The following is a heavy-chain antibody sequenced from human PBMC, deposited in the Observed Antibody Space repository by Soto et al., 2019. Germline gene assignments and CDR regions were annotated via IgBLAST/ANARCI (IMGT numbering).Heavy chain of an antibody. CDR3: ARDRNIVPSGGYYYGMDV. Sequence: PSETLSLTCTVSGGSISSGGYYWSWIRQHPGKGLEWIGYIYYSGSTYYNPSLKSRVTISVDTSKNQFSLKLSSVTAADTAVYYCARDRNIVPSGGYYYGMDVWGQGTTVTVSS. CDR1: GGSISSGGYY. V-gene: IGHV4-31*03. J-gene: IGHJ6*02. CDR2: IYYSGST. D-gene: IGHD2-8*01.